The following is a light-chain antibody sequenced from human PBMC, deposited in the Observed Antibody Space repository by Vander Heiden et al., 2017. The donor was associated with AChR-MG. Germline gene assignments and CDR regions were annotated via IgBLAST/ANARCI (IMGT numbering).Light chain of an antibody. Sequence: DIVMTQSPLSLPVIPGEPASISCRSSQSLLQSNGYNYLDWYLQKPGQSPQLLIFLGFDRASGVPDRFSSSGSGTNFTLKISRVEPEDIGVYYCMQALQTPRTFGQGTKVEIK. CDR1: QSLLQSNGYNY. V-gene: IGKV2-28*01. CDR2: LGF. J-gene: IGKJ1*01. CDR3: MQALQTPRT.